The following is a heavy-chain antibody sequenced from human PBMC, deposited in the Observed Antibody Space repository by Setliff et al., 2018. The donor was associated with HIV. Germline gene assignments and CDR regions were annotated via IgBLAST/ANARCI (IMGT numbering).Heavy chain of an antibody. J-gene: IGHJ4*02. Sequence: PSETLSLTCTVSGGSINTYYWSWIRQPAGKGLEWIGRFYTSGSTNYNPSLKSRVTMSVDTSKNQFSLKLSSVTAADTAIYYCARDLRGTQSSDYWGQGTLVTVS. CDR3: ARDLRGTQSSDY. CDR2: FYTSGST. V-gene: IGHV4-4*07. CDR1: GGSINTYY. D-gene: IGHD1-1*01.